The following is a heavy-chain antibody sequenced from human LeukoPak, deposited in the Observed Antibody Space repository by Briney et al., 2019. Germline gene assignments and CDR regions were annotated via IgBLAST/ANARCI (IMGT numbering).Heavy chain of an antibody. D-gene: IGHD3-10*01. J-gene: IGHJ4*02. CDR3: ARGVGSTEDY. Sequence: PSETLSLTCAVYGGSFSGDYWSWVRQPPGKGLEWIAGINRSGSTNYNPSLKSRVTISMDTSKNQSSLRLSSVTAADTALYYCARGVGSTEDYWGQGTLVTVSS. CDR1: GGSFSGDY. CDR2: INRSGST. V-gene: IGHV4-34*01.